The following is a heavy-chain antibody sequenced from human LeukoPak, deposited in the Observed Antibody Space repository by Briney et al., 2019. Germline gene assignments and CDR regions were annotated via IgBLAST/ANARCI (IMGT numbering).Heavy chain of an antibody. V-gene: IGHV3-23*01. Sequence: GGTLRLSCAASGFTFSTFGMSWVRQAPGKGLEWVSAISGSGGATFYADSVKGRFTISRDNSKNTLYLQMNSLRAEDTAVYYCAHGTVYQLDYWGQGTLVTVSS. CDR3: AHGTVYQLDY. J-gene: IGHJ4*02. CDR1: GFTFSTFG. CDR2: ISGSGGAT. D-gene: IGHD2-2*01.